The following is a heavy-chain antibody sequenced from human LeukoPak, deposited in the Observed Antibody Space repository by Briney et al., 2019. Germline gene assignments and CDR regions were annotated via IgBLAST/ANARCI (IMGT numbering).Heavy chain of an antibody. CDR3: AMGTGIGFDY. CDR2: IIPIFGTA. V-gene: IGHV1-69*13. Sequence: ASVKVSCKASGGTFSSYAISWVRQAPGQGLEWMGGIIPIFGTANYAQKFQDRVTIAADESTSTAYMELSSLRSEDTAVYYCAMGTGIGFDYWGQGTLVTVSS. D-gene: IGHD1-1*01. CDR1: GGTFSSYA. J-gene: IGHJ4*02.